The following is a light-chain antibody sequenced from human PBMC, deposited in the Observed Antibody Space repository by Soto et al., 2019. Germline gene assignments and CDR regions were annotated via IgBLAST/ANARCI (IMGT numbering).Light chain of an antibody. CDR1: QYISTY. J-gene: IGKJ4*02. V-gene: IGKV1-39*01. Sequence: DIQMTQSPSSLSASVGDRVTITCRASQYISTYLNWYRQKSGKAPEVLIYSASTLQSGVPSRFSGRGSGTDFTLTIIGLQSEDFATYYCQQCYTTPRTFGAGTKVDSK. CDR2: SAS. CDR3: QQCYTTPRT.